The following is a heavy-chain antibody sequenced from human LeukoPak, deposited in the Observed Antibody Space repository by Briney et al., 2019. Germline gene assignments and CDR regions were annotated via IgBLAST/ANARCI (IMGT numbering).Heavy chain of an antibody. CDR2: NDYSGST. CDR1: GGPISTHY. V-gene: IGHV4-59*11. Sequence: SETLSLTCIVSGGPISTHYWSWSRQPPGKGLEWIGYNDYSGSTNYNPSLKSRVTISVDTSKNQFSLKLNSVTAADTAVYYCARGATFRGTYYMGVWGKGTTVTVSS. D-gene: IGHD3-10*01. CDR3: ARGATFRGTYYMGV. J-gene: IGHJ6*03.